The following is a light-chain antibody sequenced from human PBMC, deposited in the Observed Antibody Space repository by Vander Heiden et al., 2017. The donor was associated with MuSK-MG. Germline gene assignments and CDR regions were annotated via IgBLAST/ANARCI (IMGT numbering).Light chain of an antibody. CDR2: AAS. CDR3: QQDYSSPRT. Sequence: AIRMTQSPSSFSASTGDRVTITCRASQGISSYLAWYQQKPGKAPKLLIYAASTLQSGVPSRFSGRGSGTDFTLTISCLQSEDFATYYCQQDYSSPRTFGQGTKVEIK. V-gene: IGKV1-8*01. CDR1: QGISSY. J-gene: IGKJ1*01.